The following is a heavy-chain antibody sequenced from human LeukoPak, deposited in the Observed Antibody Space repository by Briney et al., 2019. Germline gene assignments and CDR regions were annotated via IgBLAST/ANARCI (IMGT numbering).Heavy chain of an antibody. CDR2: INHSGST. V-gene: IGHV4-34*01. J-gene: IGHJ3*02. CDR3: ARDDTAMGDAFDI. Sequence: SETLSLTCAVYGGSFSGYYWSWIRQPPGKGPEWIGEINHSGSTNYNPSLKSRVTISVDTSKNQFSLKLSSVTAADTAVYYCARDDTAMGDAFDIWGQGTMVTVSS. D-gene: IGHD5-18*01. CDR1: GGSFSGYY.